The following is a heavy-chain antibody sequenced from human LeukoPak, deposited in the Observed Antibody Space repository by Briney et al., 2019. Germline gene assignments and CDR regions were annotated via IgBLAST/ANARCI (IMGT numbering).Heavy chain of an antibody. CDR3: ASSHSRFSGSYYYYGMEV. D-gene: IGHD3-10*01. J-gene: IGHJ6*02. CDR1: GGSISSSSYY. CDR2: IYYSGST. V-gene: IGHV4-39*01. Sequence: SETLSLTCTVSGGSISSSSYYWGWNRQPPGKGLEWIGSIYYSGSTYYNPSLKSRVTISVDTSKNQFSLKLSSVTAADTAVYYGASSHSRFSGSYYYYGMEVWGQGTTVTVSS.